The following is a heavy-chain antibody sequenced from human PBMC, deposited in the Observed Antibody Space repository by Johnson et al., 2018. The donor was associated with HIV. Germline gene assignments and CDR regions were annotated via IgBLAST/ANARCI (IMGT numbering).Heavy chain of an antibody. D-gene: IGHD5-24*01. CDR2: ISYDGSNK. CDR3: ARENGVEMATVNDAFDI. CDR1: GFTFFSYA. V-gene: IGHV3-30*14. J-gene: IGHJ3*02. Sequence: QVQLVESGGGLVQPGGSLRLSCAASGFTFFSYAMHWVRQTPGKGLEWVAVISYDGSNKYYADSVKGRFTISRDNAKNSLYLQMNSLRAEDTAVYYCARENGVEMATVNDAFDIWGQGTMVTVSS.